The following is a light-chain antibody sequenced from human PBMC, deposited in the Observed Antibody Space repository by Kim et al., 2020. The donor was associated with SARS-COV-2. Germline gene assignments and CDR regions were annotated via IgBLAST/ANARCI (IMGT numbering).Light chain of an antibody. V-gene: IGKV3-11*01. CDR2: DAS. CDR1: QNSRNY. Sequence: SPGERATLSCRASQNSRNYLAWYQHKPGQAPRLLIYDASNRATGIPARFSGSGSGTDFTLTISSLEPEDFALYYCQQRFNWPPWTFGGGTKVDIK. CDR3: QQRFNWPPWT. J-gene: IGKJ4*01.